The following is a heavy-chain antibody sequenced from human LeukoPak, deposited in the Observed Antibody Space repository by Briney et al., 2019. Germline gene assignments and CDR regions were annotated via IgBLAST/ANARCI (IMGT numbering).Heavy chain of an antibody. CDR3: ARSTILFATDWFDP. CDR2: IYYSGST. CDR1: GGSICSYY. J-gene: IGHJ5*02. Sequence: PSETLSLTCTVSGGSICSYYWSWIRQPPGKGLEWIGYIYYSGSTNYNPSLKSRVTISVDTSKNQFSLKLSSVTAADTAVYYCARSTILFATDWFDPWGQGTLVTVSS. V-gene: IGHV4-59*01. D-gene: IGHD3-3*01.